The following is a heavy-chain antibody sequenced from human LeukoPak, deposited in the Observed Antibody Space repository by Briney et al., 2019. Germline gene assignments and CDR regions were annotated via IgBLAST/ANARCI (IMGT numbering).Heavy chain of an antibody. CDR1: GGSFSSGSYY. CDR2: IYYSGST. J-gene: IGHJ4*02. CDR3: ARGSYYDY. D-gene: IGHD1-26*01. V-gene: IGHV4-61*01. Sequence: SETLSLTCTVSGGSFSSGSYYWIWIRQPPGKGLEWIGYIYYSGSTNYNPSLKSRVTISVDTSKNQFSLKLSSVTAADTAVYYCARGSYYDYWGQGTLVTVSS.